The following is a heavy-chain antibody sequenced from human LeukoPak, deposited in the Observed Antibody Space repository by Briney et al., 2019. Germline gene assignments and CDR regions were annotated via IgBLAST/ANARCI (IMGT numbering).Heavy chain of an antibody. CDR1: GFTFSSYS. CDR2: ISSSSSTI. CDR3: ARDGAAAEFDY. D-gene: IGHD6-13*01. Sequence: GSLRLSCAASGFTFSSYSMNWVRQAPGKGLEWVSYISSSSSTIYYADSVKGRFTISRDNAKNSLYLQMNSLRAEDTAVYYCARDGAAAEFDYWGQGTLVTVSS. J-gene: IGHJ4*02. V-gene: IGHV3-48*01.